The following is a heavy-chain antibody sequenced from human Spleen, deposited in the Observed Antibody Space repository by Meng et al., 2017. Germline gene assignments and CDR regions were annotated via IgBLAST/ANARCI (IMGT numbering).Heavy chain of an antibody. CDR2: IYHSGST. J-gene: IGHJ5*02. Sequence: SETLSLTCTVSGYSISSGYYWGWIRQPPGKGLEWIGSIYHSGSTYYNPSLKSRVTISVDTSKNQFSLKLSSVTAAGTAVYYCARDLWFGELGWFDPWGQGTLVTVSS. CDR3: ARDLWFGELGWFDP. CDR1: GYSISSGYY. D-gene: IGHD3-10*01. V-gene: IGHV4-38-2*02.